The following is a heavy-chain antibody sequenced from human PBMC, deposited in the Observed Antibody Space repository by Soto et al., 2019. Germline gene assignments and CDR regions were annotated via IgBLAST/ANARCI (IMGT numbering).Heavy chain of an antibody. CDR2: MNPNSGNT. D-gene: IGHD4-4*01. CDR1: AYTFTSYN. V-gene: IGHV1-8*01. CDR3: ARSPPRVERNNYAGGWFDP. Sequence: ASVKVSCKTSAYTFTSYNINWVRQATGRGLEWMGWMNPNSGNTGYPQKFQGRVTMTRNTSISTAYMELSSLRFEDTAVYYCARSPPRVERNNYAGGWFDPWGQGTLVTVSS. J-gene: IGHJ5*02.